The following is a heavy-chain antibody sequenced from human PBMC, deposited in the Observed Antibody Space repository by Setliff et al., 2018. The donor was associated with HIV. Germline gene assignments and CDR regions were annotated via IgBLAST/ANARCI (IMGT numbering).Heavy chain of an antibody. J-gene: IGHJ4*02. V-gene: IGHV4-34*01. Sequence: PSETLSLTCAVYGGSFSGYYWSWIRQSPGKGLEWIGEINHSGSTNYNPSLKSRVTISVDTSKNQFSLKLSSVTAADTAVYYCAIRGSSGWYVGGYFDYWGQGTLVTVS. CDR1: GGSFSGYY. D-gene: IGHD6-19*01. CDR3: AIRGSSGWYVGGYFDY. CDR2: INHSGST.